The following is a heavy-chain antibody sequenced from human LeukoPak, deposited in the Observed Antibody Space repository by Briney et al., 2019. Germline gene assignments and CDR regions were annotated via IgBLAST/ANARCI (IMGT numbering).Heavy chain of an antibody. D-gene: IGHD6-19*01. CDR3: AKVLNTAVADVDY. CDR2: IGDNGDNT. J-gene: IGHJ4*02. Sequence: GGSLRLSCAASGFTFSHYGMSWVRQAPGKGLEWVSGIGDNGDNTYYADSLKGRFTISRDNSKNTLYLQMNSLRAEDTAVYYCAKVLNTAVADVDYWGQETLVTVSS. CDR1: GFTFSHYG. V-gene: IGHV3-23*01.